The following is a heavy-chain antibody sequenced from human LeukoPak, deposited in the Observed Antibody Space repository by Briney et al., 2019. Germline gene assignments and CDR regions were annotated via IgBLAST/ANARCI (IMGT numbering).Heavy chain of an antibody. D-gene: IGHD6-13*01. CDR3: ARAIAAAGLYYYYYMDV. CDR2: IYYSGST. CDR1: GGSISSYY. V-gene: IGHV4-59*01. J-gene: IGHJ6*03. Sequence: PSETLSLTCTVSGGSISSYYWSWIRQPPGKGLEWIGYIYYSGSTNYNPSLKSRVTISVDTSKNQFSLKLSSVTAADTAVYYCARAIAAAGLYYYYYMDVWGKGTTVTVSS.